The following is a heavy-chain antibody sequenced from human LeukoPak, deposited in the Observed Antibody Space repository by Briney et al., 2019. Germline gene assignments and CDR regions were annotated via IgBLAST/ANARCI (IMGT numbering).Heavy chain of an antibody. CDR2: IIPIFGTA. Sequence: VASVKVSCKASGGTFSSYAISWVRQAPGQGLEWMGGIIPIFGTANYAQKFQGRATITTDESTSTAYMELSSLRSEDTAVYYCARQTTHDYYDSSGPTDAFDIWGQGTMVTVSS. D-gene: IGHD3-22*01. V-gene: IGHV1-69*05. J-gene: IGHJ3*02. CDR3: ARQTTHDYYDSSGPTDAFDI. CDR1: GGTFSSYA.